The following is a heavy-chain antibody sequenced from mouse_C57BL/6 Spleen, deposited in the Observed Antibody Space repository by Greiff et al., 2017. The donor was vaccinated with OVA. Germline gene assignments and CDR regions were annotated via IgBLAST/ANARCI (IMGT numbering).Heavy chain of an antibody. V-gene: IGHV1-55*01. D-gene: IGHD2-3*01. CDR2: IYPGSGST. Sequence: VQLQQPGAELVKPGASVKMSCKASGYTFTSYWITWVKQRPGQGLEWIGDIYPGSGSTNYNEKFKSKATLTVDTSSSTAYMQLSSLTSEDSAVYFCASVYDVFDAWFAYWGQGTLVTVSA. J-gene: IGHJ3*01. CDR3: ASVYDVFDAWFAY. CDR1: GYTFTSYW.